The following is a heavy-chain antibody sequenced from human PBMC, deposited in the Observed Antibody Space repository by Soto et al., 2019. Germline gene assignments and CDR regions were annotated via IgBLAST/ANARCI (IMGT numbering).Heavy chain of an antibody. Sequence: QVQLQESGPGLVKPSQTLSLTCTVSGGSISSGGYYWSWIRQHPGKGLEWIGYIYYSGSTYYNPSLKSRVNVSVDTSKNQCSLKLSSVTAADTAVYYCARDRPSGVSTSHTFDYWGQGTLVTVSS. CDR3: ARDRPSGVSTSHTFDY. J-gene: IGHJ4*02. V-gene: IGHV4-31*03. D-gene: IGHD2-2*01. CDR1: GGSISSGGYY. CDR2: IYYSGST.